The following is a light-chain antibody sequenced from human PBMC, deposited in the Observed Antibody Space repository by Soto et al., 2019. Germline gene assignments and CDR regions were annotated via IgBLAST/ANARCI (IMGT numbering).Light chain of an antibody. CDR2: EVT. V-gene: IGLV2-23*02. J-gene: IGLJ2*01. Sequence: QSALTQPASVSGSPGQSITISCTGTTSDVGSYNHVSWYQQHPGKAPKLVIFEVTRRPSESSNRFSGSKSGNTASLTISGLQAEDEADYYCCSYGNSGTLVFGGGTQLTVL. CDR3: CSYGNSGTLV. CDR1: TSDVGSYNH.